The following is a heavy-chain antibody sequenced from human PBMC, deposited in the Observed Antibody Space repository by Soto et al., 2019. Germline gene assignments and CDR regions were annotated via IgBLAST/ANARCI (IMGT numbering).Heavy chain of an antibody. J-gene: IGHJ6*02. CDR1: GGSISSDY. CDR2: IYTSGST. CDR3: ARDRGYTDYVWGSYRFLEDYYYGMDV. D-gene: IGHD3-16*02. V-gene: IGHV4-4*07. Sequence: PSETLSLTCTVSGGSISSDYWSWIRQPAVKGLEWIGGIYTSGSTNYNPSLKSRVTMSVDTSKNQFSLKLSSVTAADTAVYYCARDRGYTDYVWGSYRFLEDYYYGMDVWGQGTTVTVSS.